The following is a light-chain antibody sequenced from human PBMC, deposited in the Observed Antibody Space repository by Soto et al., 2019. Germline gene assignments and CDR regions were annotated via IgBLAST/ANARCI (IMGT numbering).Light chain of an antibody. V-gene: IGLV2-14*03. CDR1: SSDVGAYNY. CDR3: SSYTSSNTYV. Sequence: QSVLTQPASVSGSPGQSIXISCTGTSSDVGAYNYVSWYQQHPGKAPKLMIYDVSNRPSGVSNRFSGSKSGNTASLTISGLQAEDEADYYCSSYTSSNTYVFGTGTKVTVL. J-gene: IGLJ1*01. CDR2: DVS.